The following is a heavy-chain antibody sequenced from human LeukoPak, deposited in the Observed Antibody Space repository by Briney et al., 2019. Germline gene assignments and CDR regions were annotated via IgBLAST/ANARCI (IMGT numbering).Heavy chain of an antibody. J-gene: IGHJ4*02. Sequence: GASVKVSCKASGYTFTSYAMHWVRQAPGQRLEWMGWVSADTGSTKFAQKFQGRVILSTDTSTSTAYMELRSLTSDDTAFFYCARDSRDSLGSEFAFWGQGTLVTVSS. CDR2: VSADTGST. D-gene: IGHD3-10*01. V-gene: IGHV1-3*01. CDR3: ARDSRDSLGSEFAF. CDR1: GYTFTSYA.